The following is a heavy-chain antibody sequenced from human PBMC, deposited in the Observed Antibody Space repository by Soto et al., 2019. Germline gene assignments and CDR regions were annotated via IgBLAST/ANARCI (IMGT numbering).Heavy chain of an antibody. CDR3: ARDWADYCSGGSCYGGGWFDP. D-gene: IGHD2-15*01. Sequence: QVQLVQSGAEVKKPGSSVKVSCKASGGTFSSYTISWVRQAPGQGLEWMGRIIPILGIANYAQKFQGRDTITADKSTSTAYMELSSLRSEDTAVYYCARDWADYCSGGSCYGGGWFDPWGQGTLVTVSS. V-gene: IGHV1-69*08. J-gene: IGHJ5*02. CDR2: IIPILGIA. CDR1: GGTFSSYT.